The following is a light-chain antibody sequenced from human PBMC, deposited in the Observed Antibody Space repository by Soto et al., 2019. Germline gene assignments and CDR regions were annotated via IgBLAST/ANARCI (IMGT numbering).Light chain of an antibody. CDR1: QSISSW. CDR2: KAS. V-gene: IGKV1-5*03. J-gene: IGKJ2*01. CDR3: QQYNSYPYT. Sequence: DIQMTQSPSTLSASVGDRVTITCRASQSISSWLGWYQQKPGKAPKLLIYKASSLESGVPSRFSGSGSGTEFTLTISCLQPDDFATYYCQQYNSYPYTFGQGTKLEIK.